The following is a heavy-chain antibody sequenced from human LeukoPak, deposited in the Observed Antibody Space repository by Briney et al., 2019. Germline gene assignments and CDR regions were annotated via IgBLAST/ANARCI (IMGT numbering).Heavy chain of an antibody. Sequence: PSETLSLTCTVSGGSISSYYWSWIRQPPGKGLEWIGYIYYSGSTNYNSSLKSRVTISFDTSKDQFSLELSSVTAADTAVYYCAGVPDSSGYFYYFDYWGQGTLVTVSS. CDR2: IYYSGST. J-gene: IGHJ4*02. D-gene: IGHD3-22*01. CDR1: GGSISSYY. CDR3: AGVPDSSGYFYYFDY. V-gene: IGHV4-59*08.